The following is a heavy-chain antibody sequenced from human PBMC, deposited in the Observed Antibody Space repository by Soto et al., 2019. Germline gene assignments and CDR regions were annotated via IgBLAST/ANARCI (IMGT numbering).Heavy chain of an antibody. J-gene: IGHJ5*02. Sequence: QVPLVQSGAEVKEPGASVKVSCKTSGYTFSNYGVSWVRQAPGQGLEWMGWVSGYNAKTHYAQKFQDRVTMTTDTFTTTVYMELRSLRSDDTAIYYCARDFYDNLSGWEDCFDPWGQGTLVTVSS. CDR3: ARDFYDNLSGWEDCFDP. V-gene: IGHV1-18*01. CDR2: VSGYNAKT. D-gene: IGHD3-9*01. CDR1: GYTFSNYG.